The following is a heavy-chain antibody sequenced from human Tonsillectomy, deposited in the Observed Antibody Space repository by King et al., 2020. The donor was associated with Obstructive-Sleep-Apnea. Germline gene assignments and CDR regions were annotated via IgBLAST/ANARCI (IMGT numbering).Heavy chain of an antibody. D-gene: IGHD1-1*01. V-gene: IGHV3-21*01. Sequence: VQLVESGGGLVKPGGSLRLSCAASGFTFSSYSMNWVRQAPGEGLEWVSSISSSSSYVYYADSGKGRFTISRDNAKNSLYLQMNSLRAEDTAVYYCARGSLGGTTNYWGQGTLVTVSS. CDR1: GFTFSSYS. CDR3: ARGSLGGTTNY. CDR2: ISSSSSYV. J-gene: IGHJ4*02.